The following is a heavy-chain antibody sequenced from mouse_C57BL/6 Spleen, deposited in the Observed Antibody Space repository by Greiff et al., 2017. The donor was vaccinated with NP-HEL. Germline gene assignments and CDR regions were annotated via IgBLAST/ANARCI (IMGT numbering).Heavy chain of an antibody. D-gene: IGHD2-12*01. V-gene: IGHV14-2*01. CDR1: GFNITDYY. Sequence: DVKLQESGAELVKPGASVKLSCTASGFNITDYYMHWVKQRTEQGLEWIGRIDPEDGETKYAPKFQGKATITADTSSNTAYLKLSSLTSEDTAVYYCARDAAYNMAMDYWGQGTSVTVSS. J-gene: IGHJ4*01. CDR3: ARDAAYNMAMDY. CDR2: IDPEDGET.